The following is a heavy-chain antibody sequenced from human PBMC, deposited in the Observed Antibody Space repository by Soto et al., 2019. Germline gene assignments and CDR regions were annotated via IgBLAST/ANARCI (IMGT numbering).Heavy chain of an antibody. Sequence: PSETLSLTCRVSGGSISTGGYYWSWIRQPPGEGLEWIGPIFYSENTYSNPSLRSQVAISLDTSKNHFSLTLSSVTAADTAVYYCARGPSGDKVHYWGQGALVTVSS. CDR2: IFYSENT. CDR1: GGSISTGGYY. J-gene: IGHJ4*02. V-gene: IGHV4-30-4*08. CDR3: ARGPSGDKVHY. D-gene: IGHD7-27*01.